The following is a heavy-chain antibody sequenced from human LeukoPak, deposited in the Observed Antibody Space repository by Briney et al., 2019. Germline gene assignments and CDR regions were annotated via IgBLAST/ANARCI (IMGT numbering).Heavy chain of an antibody. Sequence: PGGSLRLSCAASGFTFGDYDMHWVRQAPGKGLEWVSLIRADGATTRYTDSVKGRFTISRDNSKDSLYLQMNSLRTEDTDLYYCARDNTGSYEYWGEGTLVTVSP. V-gene: IGHV3-43*02. J-gene: IGHJ4*02. CDR2: IRADGATT. CDR3: ARDNTGSYEY. D-gene: IGHD1-26*01. CDR1: GFTFGDYD.